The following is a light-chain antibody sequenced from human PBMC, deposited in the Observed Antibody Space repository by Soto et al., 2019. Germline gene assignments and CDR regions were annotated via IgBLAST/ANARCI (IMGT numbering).Light chain of an antibody. CDR1: QSVSSN. J-gene: IGKJ1*01. CDR3: QQYNNWPTWT. Sequence: EIVMTQSPSTLSVSPVERSTLSCGASQSVSSNLAWYQQKPGQAPRLLIYGASTRATGIPARFSGSGSGTEFTLTISSLQSEDFAVYYCQQYNNWPTWTFGQGTKVDIK. V-gene: IGKV3-15*01. CDR2: GAS.